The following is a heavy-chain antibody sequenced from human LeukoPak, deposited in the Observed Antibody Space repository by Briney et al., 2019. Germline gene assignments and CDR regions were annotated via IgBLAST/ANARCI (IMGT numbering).Heavy chain of an antibody. Sequence: SVKLSCKGSGGTFSSYAISWVRLAPGQGHEWMGGIIPIFGTANYAQTFQGRVTITADESTNTAYMELSSLRSEDTTAYYCARWRASGGYYYYYYMDVGGKGTTVTVSS. V-gene: IGHV1-69*13. CDR1: GGTFSSYA. CDR2: IIPIFGTA. D-gene: IGHD3-10*01. CDR3: ARWRASGGYYYYYYMDV. J-gene: IGHJ6*03.